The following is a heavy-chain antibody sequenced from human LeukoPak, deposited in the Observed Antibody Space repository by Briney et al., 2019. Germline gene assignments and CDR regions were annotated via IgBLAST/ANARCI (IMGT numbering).Heavy chain of an antibody. Sequence: SETLSLTCTVSGGSISSSSYYWSWIRQPPGKGLEWIGYIYHSGSTYYNPSLKGRVTISVDRSKNQFSLKLSSVTAADTAVYYCARDSPTVANYFDYWGQGTLVTVSS. CDR1: GGSISSSSYY. CDR3: ARDSPTVANYFDY. V-gene: IGHV4-30-2*01. D-gene: IGHD4-23*01. CDR2: IYHSGST. J-gene: IGHJ4*02.